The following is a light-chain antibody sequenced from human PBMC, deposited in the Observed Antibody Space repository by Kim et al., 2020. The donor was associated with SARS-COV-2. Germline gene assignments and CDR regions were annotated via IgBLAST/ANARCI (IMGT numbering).Light chain of an antibody. J-gene: IGKJ4*02. V-gene: IGKV3-20*01. CDR1: HGVTSYY. CDR3: QQYGSSPR. Sequence: WSPGERATPSCRASHGVTSYYLAWYQQTPGQTRRLLFYGASSRATGIPDWCSGSGAGTDFTLTISRLEPDDFAVYYCQQYGSSPRFGGGTKVDIK. CDR2: GAS.